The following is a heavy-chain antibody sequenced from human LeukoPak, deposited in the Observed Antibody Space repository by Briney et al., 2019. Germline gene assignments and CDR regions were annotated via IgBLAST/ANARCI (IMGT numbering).Heavy chain of an antibody. CDR1: GFTFSSYG. D-gene: IGHD2-21*02. CDR2: IRYDGSNK. Sequence: PGGSLRLSCAAPGFTFSSYGMHWVRQAPGKGLEWVAFIRYDGSNKYYADSVKGRFTISRDNSKNTLYLQMNSLRAEDTAVYYCAKEFEGVVTAFDYWGQGTLVTVSS. CDR3: AKEFEGVVTAFDY. V-gene: IGHV3-30*02. J-gene: IGHJ4*02.